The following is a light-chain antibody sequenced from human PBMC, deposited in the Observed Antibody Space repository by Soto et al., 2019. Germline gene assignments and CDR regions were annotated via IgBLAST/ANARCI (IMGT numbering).Light chain of an antibody. CDR2: EAS. Sequence: EIVLTQSPATLSLSPGERATLSSRASRSVSSSLAWYQQKPGQAPRLLIYEASNRATGIPARFSGSGSGTDFTLTISSLEPEDFGVYYCQQRSDWPPLTFGGGTKVEIK. V-gene: IGKV3-11*01. CDR3: QQRSDWPPLT. CDR1: RSVSSS. J-gene: IGKJ4*01.